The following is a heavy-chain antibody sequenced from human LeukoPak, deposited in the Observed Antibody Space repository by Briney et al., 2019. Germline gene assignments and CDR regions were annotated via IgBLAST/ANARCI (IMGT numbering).Heavy chain of an antibody. V-gene: IGHV4-4*07. CDR2: IYTSGST. J-gene: IGHJ4*02. Sequence: SETLSLTCTVSGGSISSYYWSWIRQPAGKGLEWIGRIYTSGSTNHNPSLKSRVTMSVDTSKNQFSLKLSSVTAADTAVYYCARDYSNYVGSPTFDYWGQGTLVTVSS. CDR3: ARDYSNYVGSPTFDY. CDR1: GGSISSYY. D-gene: IGHD4-11*01.